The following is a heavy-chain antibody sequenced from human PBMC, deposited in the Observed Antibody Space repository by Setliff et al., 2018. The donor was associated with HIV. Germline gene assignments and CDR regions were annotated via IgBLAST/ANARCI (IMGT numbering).Heavy chain of an antibody. CDR2: IYTSGST. CDR3: ARGLSFYDPGGFDY. Sequence: SETLPLTCTVSGGSISSYYWSWIRQPPGKGLEWIGYIYTSGSTNYNPSLKSRVTISVDTSKNQFSLKLSSVTAADTAVYYCARGLSFYDPGGFDYWGQGTLVTVSS. CDR1: GGSISSYY. J-gene: IGHJ4*02. V-gene: IGHV4-4*09. D-gene: IGHD3-22*01.